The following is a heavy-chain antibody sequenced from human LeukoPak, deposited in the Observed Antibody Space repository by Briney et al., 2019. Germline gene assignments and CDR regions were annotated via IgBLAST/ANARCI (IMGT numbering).Heavy chain of an antibody. D-gene: IGHD3-22*01. Sequence: SETLSLTCTVSGGSISSSSYYWGWIRQPQGKGLEWIGSIYYSGSTYYNPSLKSRVTISVDTSKNQFSLKPSSVTAADTAVYYCARRGHYYDPQLDYWGQGTLVTVSS. J-gene: IGHJ4*02. V-gene: IGHV4-39*01. CDR2: IYYSGST. CDR3: ARRGHYYDPQLDY. CDR1: GGSISSSSYY.